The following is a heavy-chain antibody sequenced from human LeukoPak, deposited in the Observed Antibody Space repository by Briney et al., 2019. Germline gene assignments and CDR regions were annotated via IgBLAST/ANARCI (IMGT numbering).Heavy chain of an antibody. Sequence: ASVKVSCKASGYTFTSYDINWVRQATGQGLEWMGWMNPNSGNTGYAQKFQGRVTMTRNTSISTAYMELSSLRSEDTAVYYCARVPAAIGYYYGMDVWGQGTTVTVSS. CDR2: MNPNSGNT. J-gene: IGHJ6*02. CDR1: GYTFTSYD. V-gene: IGHV1-8*01. D-gene: IGHD2-2*01. CDR3: ARVPAAIGYYYGMDV.